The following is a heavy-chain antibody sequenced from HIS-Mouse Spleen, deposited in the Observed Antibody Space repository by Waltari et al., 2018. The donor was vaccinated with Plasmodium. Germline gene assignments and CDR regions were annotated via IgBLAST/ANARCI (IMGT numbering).Heavy chain of an antibody. CDR3: ASSWYWYFDL. J-gene: IGHJ2*01. V-gene: IGHV3-7*01. CDR2: IKQDGSEK. D-gene: IGHD6-13*01. Sequence: EVQLVESGGGLVQPGGSLRLSCAASRFTFSSYWMSWVRQAPGKGREWVANIKQDGSEKYYVDSVKGRFTISRDNAKNSLYLQMNSLRAEDTAVYYCASSWYWYFDLWGRGTLVTVSS. CDR1: RFTFSSYW.